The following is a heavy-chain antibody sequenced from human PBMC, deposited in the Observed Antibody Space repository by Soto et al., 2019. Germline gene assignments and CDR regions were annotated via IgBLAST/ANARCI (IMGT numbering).Heavy chain of an antibody. CDR1: GVSISNSSYY. CDR2: IYYSGIT. V-gene: IGHV4-39*01. J-gene: IGHJ4*02. Sequence: QLQLQESGPGLVKPSETLSLTCTDSGVSISNSSYYWGWISRPPGKGLEWIGTIYYSGITYYNPSLKSRVTISVDTSKNQFSLKLTSVTAADTAVYYCARHGSNWGQGTLVTVSS. CDR3: ARHGSN.